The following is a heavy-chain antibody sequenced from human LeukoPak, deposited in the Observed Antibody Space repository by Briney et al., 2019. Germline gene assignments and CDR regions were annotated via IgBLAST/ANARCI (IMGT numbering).Heavy chain of an antibody. CDR2: ISSSSSTI. CDR3: ARDGSGWPGPVDY. CDR1: GFTFSSYA. D-gene: IGHD6-19*01. V-gene: IGHV3-48*04. Sequence: GGSLRLSCAASGFTFSSYAMNWVRQAPGKGLEWVSYISSSSSTIYYADSVKGRFTISRDNAKNSLYLQMNSLRAEDTAVYYCARDGSGWPGPVDYWGQGTLVTVSS. J-gene: IGHJ4*02.